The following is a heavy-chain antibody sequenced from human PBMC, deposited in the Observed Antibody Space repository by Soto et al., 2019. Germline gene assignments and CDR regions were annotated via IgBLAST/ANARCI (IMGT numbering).Heavy chain of an antibody. CDR1: GFIFGSYG. Sequence: GGSLRLSCTASGFIFGSYGMHWVRQAPGKGLEWVALISYDGTNKYYPDSVKGRLTISRDNPKNTLYLEMNSLIPEDTAVYYCERVHRDLCGRDCSSENWGQGTQVTVSS. V-gene: IGHV3-30*03. CDR2: ISYDGTNK. CDR3: ERVHRDLCGRDCSSEN. J-gene: IGHJ4*02. D-gene: IGHD2-21*02.